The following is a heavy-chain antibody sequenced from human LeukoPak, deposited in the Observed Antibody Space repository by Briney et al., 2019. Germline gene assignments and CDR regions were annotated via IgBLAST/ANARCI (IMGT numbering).Heavy chain of an antibody. CDR2: ISGSGGST. CDR1: GFTFISYA. CDR3: AKASSGWYFDY. Sequence: GGSLRLSWAASGFTFISYAMSWVRPPPGQGLEWVSAISGSGGSTYYADSVKGRFTISRDNSKNTLYLQMNSLRAEDTAVYYCAKASSGWYFDYWGQGTLVTVSS. D-gene: IGHD6-19*01. V-gene: IGHV3-23*01. J-gene: IGHJ4*02.